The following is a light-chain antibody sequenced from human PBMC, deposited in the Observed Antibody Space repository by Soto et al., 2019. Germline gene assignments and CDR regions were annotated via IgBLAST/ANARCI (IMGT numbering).Light chain of an antibody. V-gene: IGKV1-9*01. Sequence: DIQLTQSPSFLSASVGDRVTITCRASQGISSFLAWYQQKPGKAPKLLIYAASTLRSGVPSRFSGRGSGTEFTLTISSLQPEDFATYYCQQLNNYPFTFGPGTKVDIK. CDR2: AAS. CDR1: QGISSF. J-gene: IGKJ3*01. CDR3: QQLNNYPFT.